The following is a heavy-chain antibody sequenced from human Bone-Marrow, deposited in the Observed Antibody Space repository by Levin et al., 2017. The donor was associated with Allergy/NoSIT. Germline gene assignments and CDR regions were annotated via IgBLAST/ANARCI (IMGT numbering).Heavy chain of an antibody. CDR3: AKDYVGGYSYWDYYFDY. J-gene: IGHJ4*02. CDR1: GFTFRSSG. Sequence: LSLPCAASGFTFRSSGMHWVRQAPGKGLEWVAVISYDGSNKFYAHSVKGRFTISRDNSRNTLFLQMNSLRAEDTAVYYCAKDYVGGYSYWDYYFDYWGQGILVTVSS. V-gene: IGHV3-30*18. D-gene: IGHD5-18*01. CDR2: ISYDGSNK.